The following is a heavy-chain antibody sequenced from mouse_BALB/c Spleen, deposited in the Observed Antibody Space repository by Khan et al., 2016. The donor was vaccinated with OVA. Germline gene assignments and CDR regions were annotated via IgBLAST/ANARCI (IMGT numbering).Heavy chain of an antibody. J-gene: IGHJ2*01. CDR1: GYTFTDYI. Sequence: QVQLQQPGPVLVKPGASVKMSCKASGYTFTDYIINWVRQRTGQGLEWIGQIYPGSGSTYYNEKFKGKATLTADKSSNTAYMQLRSLTSEDSAVYFCGRSGYGSLGYWGQGTTLTVSS. CDR2: IYPGSGST. CDR3: GRSGYGSLGY. D-gene: IGHD1-1*01. V-gene: IGHV1-77*01.